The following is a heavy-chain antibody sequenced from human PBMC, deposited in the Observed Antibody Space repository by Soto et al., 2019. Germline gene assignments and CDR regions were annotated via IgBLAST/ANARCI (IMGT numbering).Heavy chain of an antibody. V-gene: IGHV3-48*03. J-gene: IGHJ4*02. D-gene: IGHD1-26*01. CDR3: ARDSIVDSPDYFDT. Sequence: EVQLVESGGGLVQPGGSLRLSCAVSGFTFSSSEMYWVRQAPGKGLEWISYIHPSGQPIFYADSVKGRFTISRDNANNSLFLQMDSPTTEDTALYYCARDSIVDSPDYFDTWGQGTLVTVSS. CDR1: GFTFSSSE. CDR2: IHPSGQPI.